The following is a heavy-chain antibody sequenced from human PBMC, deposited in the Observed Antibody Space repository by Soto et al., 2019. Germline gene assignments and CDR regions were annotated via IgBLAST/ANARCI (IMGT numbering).Heavy chain of an antibody. CDR1: GGTFSSYA. D-gene: IGHD2-15*01. Sequence: SVQGSCKATGGTFSSYAISWVRQAPGQGLEWMGGIIPIFGTANYAQKFQGRVTITADESTSTAYMELSSLRSEDTAVYYCARYCSGGSCYSVLSYYYYGKDVSGPGTTCTVSS. V-gene: IGHV1-69*13. CDR2: IIPIFGTA. J-gene: IGHJ6*02. CDR3: ARYCSGGSCYSVLSYYYYGKDV.